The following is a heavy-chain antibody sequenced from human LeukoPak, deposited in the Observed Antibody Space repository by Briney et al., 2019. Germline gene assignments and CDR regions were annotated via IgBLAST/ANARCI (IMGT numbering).Heavy chain of an antibody. D-gene: IGHD4-23*01. Sequence: GGSLRPSCAASGFTFSTYAMSWVRQAPGKGLECVSALSGNGNTIYYADSVKGRFTISRDNSKNTLSLQMNSLRAEDTAVYYCAKALYGGHDYWGQGTLVTVSS. CDR1: GFTFSTYA. CDR2: LSGNGNTI. CDR3: AKALYGGHDY. J-gene: IGHJ4*02. V-gene: IGHV3-23*01.